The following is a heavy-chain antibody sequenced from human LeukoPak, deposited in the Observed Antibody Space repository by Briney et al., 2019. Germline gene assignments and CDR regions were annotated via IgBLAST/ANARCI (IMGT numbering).Heavy chain of an antibody. CDR2: INHSGST. V-gene: IGHV4-34*01. CDR3: ARGRRTYSSGWYWVY. Sequence: SETLSLTCAVYGGSFSGYYWSWIRQPPGKGLEWIGEINHSGSTNYNPSLKSRVTISVDTSKNQFSLKLSSVTAVDTAVYYCARGRRTYSSGWYWVYWGQGTLVTVSS. J-gene: IGHJ4*02. D-gene: IGHD6-19*01. CDR1: GGSFSGYY.